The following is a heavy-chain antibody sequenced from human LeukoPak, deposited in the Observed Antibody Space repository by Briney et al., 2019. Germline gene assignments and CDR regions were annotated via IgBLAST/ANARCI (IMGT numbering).Heavy chain of an antibody. D-gene: IGHD2-8*01. CDR1: GFTFSSYW. Sequence: GGSLRLSCAASGFTFSSYWMSWVRQAPGKGLEWVANIKQDGSEKYYVDSVKGRFTISRDNSKNTLYLQMNSLRAEDTAVYYCAKDGVPSRYFGRNYFDYWGQGTLVTVSS. CDR3: AKDGVPSRYFGRNYFDY. CDR2: IKQDGSEK. V-gene: IGHV3-7*01. J-gene: IGHJ4*02.